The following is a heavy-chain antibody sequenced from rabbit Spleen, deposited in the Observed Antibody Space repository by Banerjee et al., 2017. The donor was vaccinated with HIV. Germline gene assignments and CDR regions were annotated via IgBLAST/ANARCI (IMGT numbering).Heavy chain of an antibody. J-gene: IGHJ6*01. CDR2: IDTGSSGFT. CDR1: GFDFSNYG. CDR3: ARDTSSSFSSYGMDL. D-gene: IGHD1-1*01. V-gene: IGHV1S45*01. Sequence: QEQLEESGGGLVKPGGSLKLSCKASGFDFSNYGVSWVRQAPGKGLEWIACIDTGSSGFTYFATWAKGRFTCSKTSSTTVTLQMTRLTAADTATYFCARDTSSSFSSYGMDLWGQGTLVTVS.